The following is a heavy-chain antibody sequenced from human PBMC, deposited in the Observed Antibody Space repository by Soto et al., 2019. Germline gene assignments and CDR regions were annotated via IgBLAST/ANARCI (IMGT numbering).Heavy chain of an antibody. J-gene: IGHJ4*02. CDR1: GGSIINYY. Sequence: QVQLQESGPGLVRPSETLSLTCTVSGGSIINYYWSWIRHPPGKGLEWVGYISYVGSTSYNPSLTSRVTISVDTSKNQFSLSLSSVTAADTALYYCARTRLVGVVGPQMGYYFDDWGQGTLVTVSS. CDR3: ARTRLVGVVGPQMGYYFDD. CDR2: ISYVGST. V-gene: IGHV4-59*01. D-gene: IGHD3-3*01.